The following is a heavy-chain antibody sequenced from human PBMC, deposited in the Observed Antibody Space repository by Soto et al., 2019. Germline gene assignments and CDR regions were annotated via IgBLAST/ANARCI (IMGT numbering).Heavy chain of an antibody. CDR2: ISAYNGNT. J-gene: IGHJ5*02. CDR3: ARGVCSESYYNRYIWFDP. D-gene: IGHD3-10*02. Sequence: QFQLVQSGAEVKKPGASVKVSCKASGYTFTNYGISWVRQAPGQGLERMGWISAYNGNTKYAQKLQGRVTMTTDTSTSSACMELRSLRSDDTAVNYLARGVCSESYYNRYIWFDPWGQGTLVTVSS. CDR1: GYTFTNYG. V-gene: IGHV1-18*01.